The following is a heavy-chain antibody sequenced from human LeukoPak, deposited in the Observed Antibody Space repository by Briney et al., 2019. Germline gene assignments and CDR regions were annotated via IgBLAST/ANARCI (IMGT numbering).Heavy chain of an antibody. Sequence: GGSLRLSCAASGFTFSSYAMHWVRQAPGQELEWVAVISYDGSNKYYADSVKGRFTISRDNSKNTLYLQMNSLRAEDTAVYYCARDRSVTTFYYYYGMDVWGQGTTVTVSS. J-gene: IGHJ6*02. CDR2: ISYDGSNK. V-gene: IGHV3-30-3*01. CDR3: ARDRSVTTFYYYYGMDV. D-gene: IGHD4-17*01. CDR1: GFTFSSYA.